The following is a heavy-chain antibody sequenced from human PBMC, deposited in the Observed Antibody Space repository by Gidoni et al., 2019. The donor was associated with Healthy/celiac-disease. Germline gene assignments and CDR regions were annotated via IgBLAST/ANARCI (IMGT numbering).Heavy chain of an antibody. CDR2: IFSNDEK. Sequence: QVTLKESGPVLVKPTETLTLTCTVSGFSLSNARLGVSWIRQPPGKALEWLAHIFSNDEKSYSTSLKSRLTISKDTSKSQVVLTMTNMDPVDTATYYCARAPGGYCSSTSCPTYYYYGMDVWGQGTTVTVSS. D-gene: IGHD2-2*01. CDR1: GFSLSNARLG. V-gene: IGHV2-26*01. CDR3: ARAPGGYCSSTSCPTYYYYGMDV. J-gene: IGHJ6*02.